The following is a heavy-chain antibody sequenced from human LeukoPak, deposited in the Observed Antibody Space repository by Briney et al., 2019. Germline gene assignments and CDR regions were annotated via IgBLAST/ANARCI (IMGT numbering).Heavy chain of an antibody. CDR1: GGSISSGGYY. Sequence: ETLSLTCAVSGGSISSGGYYWGWIRQPPGKGLEWIGSIYYSGSTYYNPSLKSRVTISVDTSKNQFSLKLSSVTAADTAVYYCARRGSGSYYGYFDYWGQGTLVTVSS. CDR2: IYYSGST. D-gene: IGHD1-26*01. CDR3: ARRGSGSYYGYFDY. J-gene: IGHJ4*02. V-gene: IGHV4-39*01.